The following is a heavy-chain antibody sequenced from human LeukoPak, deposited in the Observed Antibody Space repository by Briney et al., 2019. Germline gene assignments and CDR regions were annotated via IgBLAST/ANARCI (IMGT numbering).Heavy chain of an antibody. CDR2: MYHGGST. D-gene: IGHD2-15*01. Sequence: SETLSLTCTVSFYSISSGYYWGWIRQPPGKGLEWIGSMYHGGSTHYTPSLKSRVTMSLDTSKNQFSLKLSSVTAADTAVYYCARGGGSYYHDYWGQGTLVTVSS. J-gene: IGHJ4*02. V-gene: IGHV4-38-2*02. CDR1: FYSISSGYY. CDR3: ARGGGSYYHDY.